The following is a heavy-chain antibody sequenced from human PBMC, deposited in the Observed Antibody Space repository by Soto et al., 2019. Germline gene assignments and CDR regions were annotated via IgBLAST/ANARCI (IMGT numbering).Heavy chain of an antibody. CDR3: AKGYDFWSGYYGPGDYYYGMDV. D-gene: IGHD3-3*01. J-gene: IGHJ6*02. CDR1: GFTFSSYA. V-gene: IGHV3-23*01. Sequence: EVQLLESGGGLVQPGGSLRLSCAASGFTFSSYAMSWVRQAPGKGLEWVSAISGSGGSTYYADSVKGRFTISRDNSKNTLYLQMNSRRAGDTAVYYCAKGYDFWSGYYGPGDYYYGMDVWGQGTTVTVSS. CDR2: ISGSGGST.